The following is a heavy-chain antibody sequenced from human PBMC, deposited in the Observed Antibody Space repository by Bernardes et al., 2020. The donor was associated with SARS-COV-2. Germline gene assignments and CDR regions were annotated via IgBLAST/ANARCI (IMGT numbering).Heavy chain of an antibody. Sequence: AAGKVSCKTSGYTFSNYGISWVRQAPGQGLEWMGWISARTGDTNYARKFEGRVTVTIDKSADTAYMELRSLRSDDTAVYYCARDRGPLFSGDTYYDFWSGYYFYYYYGMDVWGQGTTVTVSS. J-gene: IGHJ6*02. V-gene: IGHV1-18*04. D-gene: IGHD3-3*01. CDR2: ISARTGDT. CDR1: GYTFSNYG. CDR3: ARDRGPLFSGDTYYDFWSGYYFYYYYGMDV.